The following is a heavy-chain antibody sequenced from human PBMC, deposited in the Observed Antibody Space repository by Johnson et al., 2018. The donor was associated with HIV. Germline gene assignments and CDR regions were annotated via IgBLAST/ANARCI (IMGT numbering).Heavy chain of an antibody. J-gene: IGHJ3*01. CDR2: ISSSGSTI. V-gene: IGHV3-11*04. CDR1: GFTFSSYW. Sequence: VQLVESGGGLVQPGGSLRLSCAASGFTFSSYWMSWIRQAPGKGLEWVSYISSSGSTIYYADSVKGRFTISRDNAKNTLSLQMNSLTAEDTAIYYCARGSLTDDSFADWGQGTMVTVSS. CDR3: ARGSLTDDSFAD. D-gene: IGHD2-8*01.